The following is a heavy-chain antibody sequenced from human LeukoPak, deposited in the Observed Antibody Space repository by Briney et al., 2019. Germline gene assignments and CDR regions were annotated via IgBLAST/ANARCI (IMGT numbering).Heavy chain of an antibody. J-gene: IGHJ4*02. V-gene: IGHV3-23*01. CDR2: ITPSGGSP. D-gene: IGHD3-16*01. CDR3: AKAHTLNGGASTF. Sequence: PGGSLRLSCTASGFSFSNYAMRWVRQAPGKGLEWVSAITPSGGSPYYADSVKGRFTISRDNSKNTLYLQMNSLRAEDTAVYYCAKAHTLNGGASTFWGQGTLVTVSS. CDR1: GFSFSNYA.